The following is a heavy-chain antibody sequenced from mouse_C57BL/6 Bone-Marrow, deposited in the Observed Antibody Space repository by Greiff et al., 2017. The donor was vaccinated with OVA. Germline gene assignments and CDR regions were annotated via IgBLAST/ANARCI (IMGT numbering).Heavy chain of an antibody. J-gene: IGHJ4*01. CDR1: GFTFSDYY. Sequence: EVQVVESGGGLVQPGGSLKLSCAASGFTFSDYYMYWVRQTPEKRLEWVAYISNGGGSTYYPDTVKGRFTISRDNAKNTLYLQMSRLKSEDTAMYYCARGGMVPSVAMDYWGQGTSVTVSS. CDR2: ISNGGGST. V-gene: IGHV5-12*01. D-gene: IGHD2-1*01. CDR3: ARGGMVPSVAMDY.